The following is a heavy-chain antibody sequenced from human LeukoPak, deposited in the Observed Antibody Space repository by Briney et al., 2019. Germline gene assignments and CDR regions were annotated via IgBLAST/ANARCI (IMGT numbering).Heavy chain of an antibody. Sequence: GGSLRLSCAASGFTFSTYAMTWVRQAPGKGLEWVSGINSNGDEIYYADSVRGRFTISRDNSNNALYLQMDSLRAEDTAVYYCAKWFGSSSRDLWGQGTLVTVSS. J-gene: IGHJ4*02. V-gene: IGHV3-23*01. CDR1: GFTFSTYA. CDR3: AKWFGSSSRDL. D-gene: IGHD6-6*01. CDR2: INSNGDEI.